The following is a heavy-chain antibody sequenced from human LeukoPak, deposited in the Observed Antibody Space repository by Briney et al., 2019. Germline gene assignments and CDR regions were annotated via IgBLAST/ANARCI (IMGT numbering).Heavy chain of an antibody. CDR3: ARHYYGSGSYKYYYYYYMDV. J-gene: IGHJ6*03. CDR1: GYSISSGYY. V-gene: IGHV4-38-2*02. D-gene: IGHD3-10*01. CDR2: IYHSGST. Sequence: SETLSLTCSVSGYSISSGYYWGWIRQPPGKGLEWIGRIYHSGSTYYNPSLKSRVTISVDTSKNQFSLKLSSVTAADTAVYYCARHYYGSGSYKYYYYYYMDVWGKGTTVTVSS.